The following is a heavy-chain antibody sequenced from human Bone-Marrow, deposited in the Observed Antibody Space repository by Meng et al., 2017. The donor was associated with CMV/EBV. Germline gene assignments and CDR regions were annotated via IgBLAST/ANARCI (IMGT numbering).Heavy chain of an antibody. V-gene: IGHV4-39*07. CDR1: GGSISSSSYY. CDR2: IYYSGST. D-gene: IGHD3-3*01. J-gene: IGHJ5*02. CDR3: ASYTYYDFWSGYYFDQPANWFAP. Sequence: SETLSLTCTVSGGSISSSSYYWDWIRQPPGKGLEWIGSIYYSGSTYYNPSLKSRVTISVDTSKNQFSLKLSSVTAADTAVYYCASYTYYDFWSGYYFDQPANWFAPWGPGTLVTVSS.